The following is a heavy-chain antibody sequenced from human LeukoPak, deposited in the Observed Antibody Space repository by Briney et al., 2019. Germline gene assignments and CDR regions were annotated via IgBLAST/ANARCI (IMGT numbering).Heavy chain of an antibody. J-gene: IGHJ3*01. Sequence: QAGGSLRLSCAAPGLYFDSHAMHWVRQAPGKGLEWVANISYTGGNEYYADPVKGRFTISRDSSKNTLYLQMNSLRTEDTAVYFCAREGGDFGAFDVWGQGTMVTVSS. D-gene: IGHD3-10*01. V-gene: IGHV3-30*04. CDR1: GLYFDSHA. CDR3: AREGGDFGAFDV. CDR2: ISYTGGNE.